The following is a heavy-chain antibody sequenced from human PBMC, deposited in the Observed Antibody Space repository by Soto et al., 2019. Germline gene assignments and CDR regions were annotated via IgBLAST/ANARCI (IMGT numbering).Heavy chain of an antibody. CDR1: GFTFSNYG. D-gene: IGHD2-15*01. CDR3: ASEYCSGGSCYYYGMDV. CDR2: IWYDGSNK. J-gene: IGHJ6*02. Sequence: QVQLVESGGGVVQPGRSLRLSCAASGFTFSNYGMHWVRQAPGKGLEWVAVIWYDGSNKYYADSVKGRFTISRDNSKNTLYLQMNSLRAEDTAVYSCASEYCSGGSCYYYGMDVWGQGTTVTVSS. V-gene: IGHV3-33*01.